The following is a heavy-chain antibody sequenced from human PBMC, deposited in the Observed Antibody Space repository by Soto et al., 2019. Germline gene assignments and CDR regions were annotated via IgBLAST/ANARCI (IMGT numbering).Heavy chain of an antibody. CDR1: GGTFSSYA. V-gene: IGHV1-69*01. D-gene: IGHD3-22*01. CDR2: IIPIFGTA. Sequence: QVQLVQSGAEVKKPGSSVKVSCKASGGTFSSYAISWVRQAPGQGLEWMGGIIPIFGTANYAQKFQGRITITADESTSTASMEPGSMSSEDAAVYYCASRSDGSGYSDAFDMWGQGTMVTVSS. CDR3: ASRSDGSGYSDAFDM. J-gene: IGHJ3*02.